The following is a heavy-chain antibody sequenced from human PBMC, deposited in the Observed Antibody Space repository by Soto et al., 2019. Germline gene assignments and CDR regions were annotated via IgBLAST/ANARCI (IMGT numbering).Heavy chain of an antibody. J-gene: IGHJ3*02. V-gene: IGHV3-7*01. CDR2: IKPDGSEK. CDR3: ARDYEFGFDI. D-gene: IGHD3-22*01. CDR1: AFTLSSYW. Sequence: VQLVESGGGLVQPGGSLRLSCEASAFTLSSYWMSWVRQAPGKGLEWVANIKPDGSEKYYVDSVKGRFTISRDNTKKPLYLQMSTLRPEDTAIYYCARDYEFGFDIWGQGTLVTVSS.